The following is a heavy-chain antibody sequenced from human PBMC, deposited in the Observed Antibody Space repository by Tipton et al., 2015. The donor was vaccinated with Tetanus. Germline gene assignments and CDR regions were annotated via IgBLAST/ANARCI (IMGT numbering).Heavy chain of an antibody. D-gene: IGHD3-22*01. CDR1: GYTFTSYD. V-gene: IGHV1-8*01. CDR3: ARKKSYRITMIADRFGP. CDR2: MNPNSGNT. J-gene: IGHJ5*02. Sequence: QLVQSGAEVKKPGASVKVSCKASGYTFTSYDINWVRQATGQGLEWMGWMNPNSGNTGYAQKFQGRVTMTRNTSISTAYMELSSLRSEDAAVYYWARKKSYRITMIADRFGPWGQGTLVTVSS.